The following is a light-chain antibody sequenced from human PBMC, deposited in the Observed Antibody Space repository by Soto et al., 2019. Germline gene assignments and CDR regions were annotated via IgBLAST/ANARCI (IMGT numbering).Light chain of an antibody. CDR3: QQYGGSPPYT. V-gene: IGKV3-20*01. Sequence: EIVLTQSPGTLSLSPGERATLSCRASRTVSSSYLAWYQQKPGQAPRLLIYGASSRATGIPDRFSGSGSGTAFTLPISRLEPEDFAVYSCQQYGGSPPYTFGQGTKLEIK. CDR2: GAS. J-gene: IGKJ2*01. CDR1: RTVSSSY.